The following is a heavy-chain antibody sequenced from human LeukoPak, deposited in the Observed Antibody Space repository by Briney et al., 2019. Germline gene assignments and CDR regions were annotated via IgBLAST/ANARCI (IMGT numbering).Heavy chain of an antibody. CDR1: GFSFTAYS. Sequence: GSLRLSCAASGFSFTAYSMNWVRQAPGRGLEWISYIGPGGDIYYADSVTGRFTVSRDTAKNSLYLQMNGLKVEDTAVYYCARRFDTWGQGTLVTVSS. CDR3: ARRFDT. CDR2: IGPGGDI. D-gene: IGHD3-9*01. J-gene: IGHJ4*02. V-gene: IGHV3-48*01.